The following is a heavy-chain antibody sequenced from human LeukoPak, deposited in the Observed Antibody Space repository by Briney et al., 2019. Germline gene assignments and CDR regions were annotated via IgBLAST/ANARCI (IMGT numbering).Heavy chain of an antibody. CDR1: GYTFTSYD. V-gene: IGHV1-8*01. CDR3: ARDGYYGSGSYPYYYGMDV. CDR2: MNPNSGNT. Sequence: ASVKVSCKASGYTFTSYDINWVRQATGQGLEWMGWMNPNSGNTGYAQKFQGRVTMTTDTSTSTAYMELRSLRSADTAVYYCARDGYYGSGSYPYYYGMDVWGQGTTVTVSS. D-gene: IGHD3-10*01. J-gene: IGHJ6*02.